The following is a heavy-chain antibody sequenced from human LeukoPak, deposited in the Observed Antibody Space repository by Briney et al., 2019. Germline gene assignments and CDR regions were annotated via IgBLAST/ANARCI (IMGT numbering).Heavy chain of an antibody. D-gene: IGHD3-3*01. J-gene: IGHJ4*02. CDR2: ITGSGGST. V-gene: IGHV3-23*01. CDR3: AKDKGDFWSGHHY. Sequence: GGSLRLSCAASGFSFSDYAMSWVRQAPGKGLECVSSITGSGGSTYYADSVKGRFTISRDNSKNTLYLQMSSLRAEDTAVYYCAKDKGDFWSGHHYWGQGTLVTVSS. CDR1: GFSFSDYA.